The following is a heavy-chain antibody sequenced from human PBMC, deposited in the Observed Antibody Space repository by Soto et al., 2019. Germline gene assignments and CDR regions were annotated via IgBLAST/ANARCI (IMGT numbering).Heavy chain of an antibody. J-gene: IGHJ3*02. CDR3: ARVRYYDSSGYYIPDAFDI. Sequence: ASVKVSCKASGCTFTSYGISWVRQAPGQGLEWMGWISAYNGNTNYAQKLQGRVTMTTDTSTSTAYMELRSLRSDDTAVYYCARVRYYDSSGYYIPDAFDIWGQGTMVTVSS. V-gene: IGHV1-18*01. CDR1: GCTFTSYG. CDR2: ISAYNGNT. D-gene: IGHD3-22*01.